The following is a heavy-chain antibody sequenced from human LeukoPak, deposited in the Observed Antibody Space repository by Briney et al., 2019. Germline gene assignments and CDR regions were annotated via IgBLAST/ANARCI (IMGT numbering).Heavy chain of an antibody. CDR3: ARAGPSYYDSSGYDY. J-gene: IGHJ4*02. CDR1: GIIFSSYS. CDR2: ISSSGSTI. Sequence: GGSLRLSCAASGIIFSSYSMNWVRQAPGKGLDWVSYISSSGSTIYYADSVKGRFTISRDNAKNSLYLQMNSLRAEDTAVYYCARAGPSYYDSSGYDYWGQGTLVTVSS. V-gene: IGHV3-48*04. D-gene: IGHD3-22*01.